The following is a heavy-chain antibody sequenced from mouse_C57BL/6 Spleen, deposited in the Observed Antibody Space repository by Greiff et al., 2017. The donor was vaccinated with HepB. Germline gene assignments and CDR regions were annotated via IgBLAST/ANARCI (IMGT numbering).Heavy chain of an antibody. CDR2: IDPSDSYT. V-gene: IGHV1-69*01. D-gene: IGHD1-1*01. CDR1: GYTFTSYW. J-gene: IGHJ2*01. Sequence: QVQLQQPGAELVMPGASVKLSCKASGYTFTSYWMHWVKQRPGQGLEWIGEIDPSDSYTNYNQKFKGKSTLTADKSSSTAYMELRSLTSEDSAVYYCTGVWDYGSSSFDYWSQGTTLTVSS. CDR3: TGVWDYGSSSFDY.